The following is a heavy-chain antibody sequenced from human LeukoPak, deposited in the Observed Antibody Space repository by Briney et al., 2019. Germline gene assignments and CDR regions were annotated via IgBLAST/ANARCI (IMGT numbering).Heavy chain of an antibody. CDR1: GGSFSGYY. J-gene: IGHJ4*02. Sequence: SETLSLTCAVYGGSFSGYYWSWIRQPPGKGLEWIGEINHSGSTNYNPSLKSRVTISVDTSKNQFSLKLCPVTAADTAVYYCATVIEYSSSGVDYWGQGTLVTVSS. V-gene: IGHV4-34*01. D-gene: IGHD6-6*01. CDR2: INHSGST. CDR3: ATVIEYSSSGVDY.